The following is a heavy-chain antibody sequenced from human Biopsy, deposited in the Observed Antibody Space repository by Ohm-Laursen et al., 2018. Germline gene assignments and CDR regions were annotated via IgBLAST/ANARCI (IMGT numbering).Heavy chain of an antibody. J-gene: IGHJ4*02. CDR3: ARLSTLFGVADFTDD. Sequence: SDTLSLTCTLSGASVRSHFLTWIRQPPGKGLQWIGPISNSGTTKSSPSLKSRVNISLHTSKNQLSLKLTSVTAADTAVYYCARLSTLFGVADFTDDWGQGTLVTVSS. CDR2: ISNSGTT. CDR1: GASVRSHF. D-gene: IGHD3-3*01. V-gene: IGHV4-59*08.